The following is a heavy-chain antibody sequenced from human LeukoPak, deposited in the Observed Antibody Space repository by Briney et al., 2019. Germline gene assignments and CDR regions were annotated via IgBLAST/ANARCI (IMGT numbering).Heavy chain of an antibody. CDR3: ARVLGVGATGDAFDI. V-gene: IGHV3-72*01. Sequence: GGSLRFSCAASGFTFSDHYMDWVRQAPGKGLEWVGRTRNKANSYTTEYAASVKGRFTISRDGSKNSLYLQMNSLKTEDTAVYYCARVLGVGATGDAFDIWGQGTMVTVSS. D-gene: IGHD1-26*01. CDR1: GFTFSDHY. J-gene: IGHJ3*02. CDR2: TRNKANSYTT.